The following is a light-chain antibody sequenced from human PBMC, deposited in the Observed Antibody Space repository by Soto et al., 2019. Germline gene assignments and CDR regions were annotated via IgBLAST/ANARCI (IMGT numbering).Light chain of an antibody. CDR3: QQSYSTHSIT. J-gene: IGKJ5*01. CDR1: QAIRTA. Sequence: IQLTQSPSSLYASVGDWVTITCRASQAIRTALGWYQQKPGKVPKLLIYAASILQSGVPSRFSGSGSGTDFTLTITSLQPEDFATYYCQQSYSTHSITFGQGTRLEIK. CDR2: AAS. V-gene: IGKV1-39*01.